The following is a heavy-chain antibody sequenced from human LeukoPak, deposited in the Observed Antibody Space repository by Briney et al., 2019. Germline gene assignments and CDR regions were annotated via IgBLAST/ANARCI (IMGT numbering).Heavy chain of an antibody. J-gene: IGHJ3*02. D-gene: IGHD1-7*01. Sequence: SETLSLTCTVSGGSISSYYWSWIRQPAGKGLEWIGRIYTSGSTNYNPFLKSRVTMSVDTSKNQFSLKLSSVTAADTAVYYCARGRITGTTNDAFDIWGQGTMVTVSS. CDR1: GGSISSYY. V-gene: IGHV4-4*07. CDR2: IYTSGST. CDR3: ARGRITGTTNDAFDI.